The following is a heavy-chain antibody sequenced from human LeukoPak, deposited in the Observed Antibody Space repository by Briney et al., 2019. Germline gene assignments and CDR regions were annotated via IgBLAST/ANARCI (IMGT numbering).Heavy chain of an antibody. CDR3: ARLVIAAAGTELDP. CDR2: IYHSGST. Sequence: PSGTLSLTCAVSGGSLSSSNWWSWVRQPPGRGLEWIGEIYHSGSTNYNPSLKSRVTISVDKSKNQFSLKLSSVTAADTAVYYCARLVIAAAGTELDPWGQGTLVTVSS. V-gene: IGHV4-4*02. J-gene: IGHJ5*02. CDR1: GGSLSSSNW. D-gene: IGHD6-13*01.